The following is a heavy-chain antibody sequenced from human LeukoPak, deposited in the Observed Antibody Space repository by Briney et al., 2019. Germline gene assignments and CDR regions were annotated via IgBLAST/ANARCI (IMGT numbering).Heavy chain of an antibody. CDR2: INHSGST. Sequence: SETLSLTCAVYGGSFSGYYWSWVRQPPGKGLEWIGEINHSGSTNYNPSLKSRVTISVNTSKNQFSLKLSSVTAADTAVYYCARGADSGYDYFDYWGQGTLVTVSS. D-gene: IGHD5-12*01. J-gene: IGHJ4*02. CDR3: ARGADSGYDYFDY. CDR1: GGSFSGYY. V-gene: IGHV4-34*01.